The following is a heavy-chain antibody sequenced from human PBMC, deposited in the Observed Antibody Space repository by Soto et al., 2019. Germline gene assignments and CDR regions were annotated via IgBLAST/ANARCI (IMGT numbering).Heavy chain of an antibody. V-gene: IGHV4-34*01. J-gene: IGHJ4*02. CDR3: AFSAPTRYYYDSSGDFDY. D-gene: IGHD3-22*01. CDR2: INHTGGT. Sequence: SETLSLTCAVYGGSVNGYYWNWIRQPPGKGLEWIGEINHTGGTHYNPSLKSRVTMSVDTSKNQFSLKLSSVTAADTAVYYCAFSAPTRYYYDSSGDFDYWGQGTLVTVS. CDR1: GGSVNGYY.